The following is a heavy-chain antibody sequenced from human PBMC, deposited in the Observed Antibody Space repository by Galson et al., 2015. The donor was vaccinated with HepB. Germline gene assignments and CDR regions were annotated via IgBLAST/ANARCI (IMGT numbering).Heavy chain of an antibody. CDR2: IYNDGST. V-gene: IGHV3-53*01. CDR1: GLIVSRNF. J-gene: IGHJ3*02. CDR3: ASIRGGRHDAFDI. Sequence: SLRLSCAASGLIVSRNFMTWVRQAPGKGLEWVSVIYNDGSTYYADSVKGRFSISRDNSKNSLYLQMNSLRAEDTAVYYCASIRGGRHDAFDIWGQGTMVTVSS.